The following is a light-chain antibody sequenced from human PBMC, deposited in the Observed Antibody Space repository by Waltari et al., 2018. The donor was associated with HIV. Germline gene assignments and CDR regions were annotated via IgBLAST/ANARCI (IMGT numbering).Light chain of an antibody. CDR3: QSYDNTLSGSRV. Sequence: SVLMQPPSVSGAPGQRVTIPCTGNTSNIGSNHDVHRYQHFQGTAPKLLIYGDSIRPSGVPDRFSGSKAGTSASPAITGLQAEDEGYYYCQSYDNTLSGSRVFGGGTKVTVL. CDR1: TSNIGSNHD. V-gene: IGLV1-40*01. J-gene: IGLJ3*02. CDR2: GDS.